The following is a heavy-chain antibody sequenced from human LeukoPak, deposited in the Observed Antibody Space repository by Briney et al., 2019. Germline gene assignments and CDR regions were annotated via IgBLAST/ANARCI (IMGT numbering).Heavy chain of an antibody. CDR1: GGSISTYY. D-gene: IGHD3-10*01. J-gene: IGHJ4*02. V-gene: IGHV4-59*08. CDR3: ARQESSYGSGSYFDY. Sequence: SETLSLTCTVSGGSISTYYWTWIRQPPGKGLEWIGSISYSGSTNNSPSLEGRVTMSVDTSKNQFSLKLSSVTAADTAVYFCARQESSYGSGSYFDYWGQGTLVTVSS. CDR2: ISYSGST.